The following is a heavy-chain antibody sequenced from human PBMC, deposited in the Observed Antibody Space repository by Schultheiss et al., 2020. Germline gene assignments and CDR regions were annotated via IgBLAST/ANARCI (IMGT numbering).Heavy chain of an antibody. CDR2: IGTAGDT. CDR3: ARLGTTVTSLDY. D-gene: IGHD4-17*01. J-gene: IGHJ4*02. Sequence: GGSLRLSCAASGFTFSSYDMHWVRQATGKGLEWVSAIGTAGDTYYPGSVKGRFTISRENAKNSLYLQMNSLRAEDTAVYYCARLGTTVTSLDYWGQGTLVTVSS. CDR1: GFTFSSYD. V-gene: IGHV3-13*01.